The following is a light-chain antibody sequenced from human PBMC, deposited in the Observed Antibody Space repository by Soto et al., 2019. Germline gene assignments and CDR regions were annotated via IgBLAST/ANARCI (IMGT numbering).Light chain of an antibody. V-gene: IGKV1-39*01. CDR3: PQSYSRPLT. CDR1: QYISSY. Sequence: DIQMTQSPYSLSASIGDRVSITCRASQYISSYVNWYQQKPGKAPKFLIYGASDLQRGVPSRFSGSGSGTDFTLTINSLQPEDFATYYCPQSYSRPLTLGPGTMVDIK. CDR2: GAS. J-gene: IGKJ3*01.